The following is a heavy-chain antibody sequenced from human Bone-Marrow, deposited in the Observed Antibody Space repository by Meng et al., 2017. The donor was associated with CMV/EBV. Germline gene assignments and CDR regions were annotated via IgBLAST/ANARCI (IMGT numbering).Heavy chain of an antibody. Sequence: SETLSLTCTVSGGSISSSSYYWGWIRQPPGKGLEWIGSIYYSGSTYYNPSLKSRVTISVDTSKNQFSLKLSSVTAADTAVYYCARGRGCSSTSCSVGTSEFDYWGQGTLVTVSS. D-gene: IGHD2-2*01. CDR1: GGSISSSSYY. CDR2: IYYSGST. V-gene: IGHV4-39*07. J-gene: IGHJ4*02. CDR3: ARGRGCSSTSCSVGTSEFDY.